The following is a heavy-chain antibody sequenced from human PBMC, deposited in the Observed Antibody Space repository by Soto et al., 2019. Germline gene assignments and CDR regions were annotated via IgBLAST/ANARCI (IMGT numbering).Heavy chain of an antibody. CDR2: INPNSGGT. CDR3: ARVGVEQQLPIYYYGMDV. V-gene: IGHV1-2*04. Sequence: EASVKVSCKASGYTFTGYYMHWVRQAPGQRLEWMGWINPNSGGTNYAQKFQGWVTMTRDTSISTAYMELSRLRSDDTAVYYCARVGVEQQLPIYYYGMDVWGQGTTVTVSS. CDR1: GYTFTGYY. D-gene: IGHD6-13*01. J-gene: IGHJ6*02.